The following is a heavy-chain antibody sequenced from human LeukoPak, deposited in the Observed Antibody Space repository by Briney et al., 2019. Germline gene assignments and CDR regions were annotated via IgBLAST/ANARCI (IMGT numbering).Heavy chain of an antibody. CDR2: IIPSGHTT. V-gene: IGHV3-23*01. Sequence: GGSLRLSCVASGFTFSSHGMNWVRQAPGKGLEWVSGIIPSGHTTYYADSVRGRFTISRDNSRNTVYLQMNSLRAEDTAVYYCARRSGIAVAGAFDYWGQGTLVTVSS. CDR3: ARRSGIAVAGAFDY. D-gene: IGHD6-19*01. J-gene: IGHJ4*02. CDR1: GFTFSSHG.